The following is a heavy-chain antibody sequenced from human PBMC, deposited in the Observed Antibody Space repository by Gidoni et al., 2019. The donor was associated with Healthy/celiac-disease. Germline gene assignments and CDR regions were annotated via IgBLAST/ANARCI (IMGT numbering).Heavy chain of an antibody. J-gene: IGHJ3*02. V-gene: IGHV4-61*02. CDR2: IYTSGST. Sequence: QVQLQESGPGLVKPSQTLSLTYTVSGGSISSGSYYWRWIRQPAGKGLEWIGRIYTSGSTNYNPSLKSRVTISVDTSKNQFSLKLSSVTAADTAVYYCARDRRVAVPFDIWGQGTMVTVSS. D-gene: IGHD6-19*01. CDR3: ARDRRVAVPFDI. CDR1: GGSISSGSYY.